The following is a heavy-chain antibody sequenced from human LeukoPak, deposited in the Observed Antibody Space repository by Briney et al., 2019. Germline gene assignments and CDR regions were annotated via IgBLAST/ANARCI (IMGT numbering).Heavy chain of an antibody. D-gene: IGHD3-10*01. CDR2: IYSGGST. V-gene: IGHV3-66*01. CDR3: AREPQRITMVRGVITGGWFDP. J-gene: IGHJ5*02. Sequence: GGSLRLSCAASGFTVSSNYMSWVRQAPGKGLERVSVIYSGGSTYYADSVKGRFTISRDNSKNTLYLQMNSLRAEDTAVYYCAREPQRITMVRGVITGGWFDPWGQGTLVTVSS. CDR1: GFTVSSNY.